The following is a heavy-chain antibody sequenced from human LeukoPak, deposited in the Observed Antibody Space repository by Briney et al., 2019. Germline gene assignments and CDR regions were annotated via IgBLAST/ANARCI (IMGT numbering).Heavy chain of an antibody. Sequence: PSETLSLTCSVSDYSISSSYYWGWIRQPPGKGLEWIGNIYHSGSTYYNPSLTGRVTISVDTSKNQFSLKLSSATAADTAVYYCARTYTNYPNRPFDYWGQGTLVTVSS. D-gene: IGHD4-11*01. CDR3: ARTYTNYPNRPFDY. CDR1: DYSISSSYY. CDR2: IYHSGST. V-gene: IGHV4-38-2*02. J-gene: IGHJ4*02.